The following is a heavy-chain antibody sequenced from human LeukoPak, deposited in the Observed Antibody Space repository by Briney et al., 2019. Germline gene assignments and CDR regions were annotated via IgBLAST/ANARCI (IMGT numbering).Heavy chain of an antibody. CDR2: ISSSSSYI. Sequence: GGSLRLSCAASGFTFSSYSMNWVRRAPGKGLEWVSSISSSSSYIYYADSVKGRFTISRDNAKNSLYLQMNSLRAEDTAVYYCAREGSTSCYLVMACNWFDPWGQGTLVTLSS. V-gene: IGHV3-21*01. D-gene: IGHD2-2*01. CDR1: GFTFSSYS. J-gene: IGHJ5*02. CDR3: AREGSTSCYLVMACNWFDP.